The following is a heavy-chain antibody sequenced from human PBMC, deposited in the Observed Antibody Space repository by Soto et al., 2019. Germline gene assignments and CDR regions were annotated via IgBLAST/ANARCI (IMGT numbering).Heavy chain of an antibody. CDR1: GYTFTSYD. CDR2: VNPNNGHT. J-gene: IGHJ4*02. D-gene: IGHD3-10*01. CDR3: VRLFYYGSGSWVE. Sequence: QVQLVQSGAEVKKPGASVKVSCKASGYTFTSYDINWVRQATGQGIEWMGWVNPNNGHTGYAQKFQGRVTMTRNTSISTAYMELDSLRSEDTAVYYCVRLFYYGSGSWVEWGQGTLVTVSS. V-gene: IGHV1-8*01.